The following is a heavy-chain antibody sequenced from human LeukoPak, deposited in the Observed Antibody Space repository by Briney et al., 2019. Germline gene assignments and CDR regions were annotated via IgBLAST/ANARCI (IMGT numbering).Heavy chain of an antibody. CDR3: ARGNSSGWYRNQGYFDY. V-gene: IGHV4-39*07. Sequence: PSETLSLTCTVSGVSISSSNSYWGWIRQPPGKGLEWIGSIYYSGNTYYNASLKSQVSISIDTSKNQFSLKLSSVTAADTAVYYCARGNSSGWYRNQGYFDYWGQGTLVTVSS. CDR2: IYYSGNT. D-gene: IGHD6-19*01. J-gene: IGHJ4*02. CDR1: GVSISSSNSY.